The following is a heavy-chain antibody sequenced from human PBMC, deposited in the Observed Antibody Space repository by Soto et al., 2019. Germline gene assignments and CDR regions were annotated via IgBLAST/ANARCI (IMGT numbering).Heavy chain of an antibody. J-gene: IGHJ4*02. CDR1: GFTFSSYG. D-gene: IGHD3-22*01. CDR3: GKVSTYYYDSTFDY. CDR2: ISYDGNYK. Sequence: QVQLVESGGGVVQPRRSLRLSCAASGFTFSSYGMHWVRQAPGKGLEWVAIISYDGNYKYYADSVKGRFTISRDNSKNTLYLQMNSLRAEDTAVYYCGKVSTYYYDSTFDYWGQGTLVTVSS. V-gene: IGHV3-30*18.